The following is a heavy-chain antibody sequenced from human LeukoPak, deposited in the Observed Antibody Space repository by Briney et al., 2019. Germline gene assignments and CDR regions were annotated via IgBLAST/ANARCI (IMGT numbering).Heavy chain of an antibody. CDR2: IIPIFGTA. D-gene: IGHD1-26*01. CDR3: AILWETYSGSLTGYYYYYMDV. Sequence: SVKVSCKASGGTFSSYAISWVRQAPGQGLEWMGGIIPIFGTANYAQKFQGRVTITTDESTSTAYMELSSLRSEDTAVYYCAILWETYSGSLTGYYYYYMDVWGKGTTVTVSS. CDR1: GGTFSSYA. V-gene: IGHV1-69*05. J-gene: IGHJ6*03.